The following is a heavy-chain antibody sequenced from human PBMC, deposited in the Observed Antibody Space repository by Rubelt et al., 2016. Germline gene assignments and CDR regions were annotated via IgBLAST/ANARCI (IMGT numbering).Heavy chain of an antibody. CDR1: GGSISSSSYY. J-gene: IGHJ4*02. V-gene: IGHV4-39*07. D-gene: IGHD3-22*01. CDR2: INHSGST. CDR3: ARDYYDSSGYDQIDY. Sequence: QLQLQESGPGLVKPSETLSLTCTVSGGSISSSSYYWGWIRQPPGKGLEWIGEINHSGSTNYNPSLESRVTMSVDPSKNQFSLKLSCVTGADAAVYYCARDYYDSSGYDQIDYWGQGTLVTVSS.